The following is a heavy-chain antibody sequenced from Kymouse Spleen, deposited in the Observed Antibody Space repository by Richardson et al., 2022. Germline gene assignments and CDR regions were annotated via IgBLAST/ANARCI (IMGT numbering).Heavy chain of an antibody. J-gene: IGHJ6*02. D-gene: IGHD3-9*01. Sequence: QVQLVESGGGVVQPGRSLRLSCAASGFTFSSYGMHWVRQAPGKGLEWVAVIWYDGSNKYYADSVKGRFTISRDNSKNTLYLQMNSLRAEDTAVYYCARDGYDILTGYYNVDYYYYYGMDVWGQGTTVTVSS. CDR2: IWYDGSNK. V-gene: IGHV3-33*01. CDR3: ARDGYDILTGYYNVDYYYYYGMDV. CDR1: GFTFSSYG.